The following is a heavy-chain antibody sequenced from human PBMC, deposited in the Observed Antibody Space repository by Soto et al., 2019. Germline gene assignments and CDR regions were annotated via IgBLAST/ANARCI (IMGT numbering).Heavy chain of an antibody. V-gene: IGHV1-18*01. CDR3: ARDLAVGLVDY. CDR1: GYTFTSYG. J-gene: IGHJ4*02. Sequence: QVQLVQSGAEVKKPGASVTVSCKASGYTFTSYGISWVRQAPGQGLEWMGWISAYNGNTKYTQKLQGRVTMTTDTSTSTGYMELRSLRSDDTAVYYCARDLAVGLVDYWGQGTLCTVSS. D-gene: IGHD6-19*01. CDR2: ISAYNGNT.